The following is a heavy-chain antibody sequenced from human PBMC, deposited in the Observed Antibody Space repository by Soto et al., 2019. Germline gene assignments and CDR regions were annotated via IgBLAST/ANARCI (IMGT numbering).Heavy chain of an antibody. CDR1: GYTFTSYD. CDR2: INPNSGDT. J-gene: IGHJ6*02. Sequence: ASVKVSCKASGYTFTSYDINWVRQAPGRGLEWMGWINPNSGDTEYAQNFQGRVTMTRDTSFNLVYMEMSGLMSDDTAVYYCARDARGTRGFDEMDIWGQGTTVTVSS. D-gene: IGHD3-9*01. V-gene: IGHV1-2*02. CDR3: ARDARGTRGFDEMDI.